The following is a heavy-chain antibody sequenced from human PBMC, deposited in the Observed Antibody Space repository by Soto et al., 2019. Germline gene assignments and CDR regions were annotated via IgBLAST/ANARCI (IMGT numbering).Heavy chain of an antibody. V-gene: IGHV3-7*04. D-gene: IGHD3-22*01. CDR1: GSTFSSHW. J-gene: IGHJ3*02. CDR3: ARGDYYDSSGPFSDAFDI. Sequence: GGSLRLSCAASGSTFSSHWMSWVRQAPGKGLEWVANIKPDGSEKWYVDSVKGRFTISRDNAKNSLYLQMNSLRAEDTAVYYCARGDYYDSSGPFSDAFDIWGQGTMVTVSS. CDR2: IKPDGSEK.